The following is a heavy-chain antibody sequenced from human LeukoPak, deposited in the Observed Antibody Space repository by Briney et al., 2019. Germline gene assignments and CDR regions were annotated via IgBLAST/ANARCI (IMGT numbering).Heavy chain of an antibody. CDR2: INLNSRGT. V-gene: IGHV1-2*02. CDR1: GYTFADYY. Sequence: ASVKVSCKASGYTFADYYMHWVRQAPGQGLEWMGWINLNSRGTNYAQKFQGRVTMTRDTSISTAYMELNRLRSDDTAVYYCARDRRKLVPTTGNYWGQGTLVTVSS. CDR3: ARDRRKLVPTTGNY. D-gene: IGHD6-13*01. J-gene: IGHJ4*02.